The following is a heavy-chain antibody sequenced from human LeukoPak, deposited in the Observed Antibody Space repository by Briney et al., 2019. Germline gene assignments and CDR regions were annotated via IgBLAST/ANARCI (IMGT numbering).Heavy chain of an antibody. V-gene: IGHV1-18*01. CDR3: ARGDFWSDTNPPSFDY. CDR2: ISAYNGNT. CDR1: GYTFTSYG. Sequence: GASVKVSCKTSGYTFTSYGISWVRQAPGQGLEWMGWISAYNGNTNYAQKLQGRVTMTTDTSTSTAYMELRSLRSDDTAVYYCARGDFWSDTNPPSFDYWGQGTLVTVSS. D-gene: IGHD3-3*01. J-gene: IGHJ4*02.